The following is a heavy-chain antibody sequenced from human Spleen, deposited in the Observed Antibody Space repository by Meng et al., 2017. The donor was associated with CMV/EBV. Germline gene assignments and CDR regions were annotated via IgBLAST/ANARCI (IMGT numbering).Heavy chain of an antibody. CDR2: INPKSGGT. CDR3: AREHTTWFGARVGFDY. V-gene: IGHV1-2*02. D-gene: IGHD3-10*01. Sequence: YTFTGLYIHWVRQAPGQGLEWMGWINPKSGGTNYAQKFQGRATITTDESTSTAYMELSSLRSEDTAVYYCAREHTTWFGARVGFDYWGQGTLVTVSS. J-gene: IGHJ4*02. CDR1: YTFTGLY.